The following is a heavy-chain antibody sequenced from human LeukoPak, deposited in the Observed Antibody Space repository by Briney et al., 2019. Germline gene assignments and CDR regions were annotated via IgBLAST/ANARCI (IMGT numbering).Heavy chain of an antibody. D-gene: IGHD2-8*01. CDR2: IYPGDSDT. Sequence: GGALQISCQGSGCSFTNYWIAWVRPLAGKGVEWMGIIYPGDSDTRYSPSFQGQVPISADKSITTAYLQWSSLKASDTAMYYCARHRDCTNGICYKIDYWGQGTLVTVSS. CDR1: GCSFTNYW. V-gene: IGHV5-51*01. CDR3: ARHRDCTNGICYKIDY. J-gene: IGHJ4*02.